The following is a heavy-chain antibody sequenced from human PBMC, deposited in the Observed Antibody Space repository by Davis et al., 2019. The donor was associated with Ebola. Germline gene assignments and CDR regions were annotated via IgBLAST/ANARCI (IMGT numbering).Heavy chain of an antibody. CDR3: ARDPTTVTLGLGYGMDV. CDR1: GFTFSSYA. V-gene: IGHV3-30-3*01. Sequence: GESLKISCAASGFTFSSYAMHWVRQAPGKGLEWVAVISYDGSNKYYADSVKGRFTISRDNAKNSLYLQMNSLRAEDTAVYYCARDPTTVTLGLGYGMDVWGKGTTVTVSS. D-gene: IGHD4-17*01. J-gene: IGHJ6*04. CDR2: ISYDGSNK.